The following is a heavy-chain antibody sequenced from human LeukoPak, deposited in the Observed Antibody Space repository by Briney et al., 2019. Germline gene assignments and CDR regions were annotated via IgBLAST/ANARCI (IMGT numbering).Heavy chain of an antibody. CDR2: ISSSGGTI. CDR3: ARAVLYYYYGMDV. J-gene: IGHJ6*02. Sequence: GGSLRLSCAASGFAVSNNYMSWVRQAPGKGLEWVSYISSSGGTIYYADSVKGRFTISRDNAKNSLYLQMNSLRAEDTAVCYCARAVLYYYYGMDVWGQGTTVTVSS. V-gene: IGHV3-11*04. CDR1: GFAVSNNY.